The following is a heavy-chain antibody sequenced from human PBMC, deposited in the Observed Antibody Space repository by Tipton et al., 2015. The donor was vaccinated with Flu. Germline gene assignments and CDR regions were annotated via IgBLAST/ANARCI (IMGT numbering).Heavy chain of an antibody. CDR2: ISASGST. CDR1: SGSISDYY. V-gene: IGHV4-4*07. CDR3: ARVRATVMIVAQAFDI. J-gene: IGHJ3*02. Sequence: TLSLTCTVSSGSISDYYWSWIRQPAGKGLEWIGRISASGSTNYNPSLKSRVAISQDTSKNQFSLSLSSVTAADTAVYYCARVRATVMIVAQAFDIWGQGTMVTVSS. D-gene: IGHD2-15*01.